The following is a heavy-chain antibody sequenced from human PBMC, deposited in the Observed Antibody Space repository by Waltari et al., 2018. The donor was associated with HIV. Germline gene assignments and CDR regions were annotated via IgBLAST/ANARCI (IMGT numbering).Heavy chain of an antibody. CDR2: IIPFLGIA. CDR1: GGTFSSYA. Sequence: QVQLVQSGAEVKKPGSSVKVSCKASGGTFSSYAISWVRQYPGQGLEWMGRIIPFLGIANYAQKFQGRVTITADKSTSTAYMELSSLRSEDTAVYYCARVGGGNYDFWSGYPSYYFDYWGQGTLVTVSS. V-gene: IGHV1-69*04. CDR3: ARVGGGNYDFWSGYPSYYFDY. D-gene: IGHD3-3*01. J-gene: IGHJ4*02.